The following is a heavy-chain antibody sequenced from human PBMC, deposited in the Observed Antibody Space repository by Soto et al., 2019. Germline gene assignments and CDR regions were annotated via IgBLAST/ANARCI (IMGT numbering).Heavy chain of an antibody. CDR2: ISYDGSNK. CDR3: ASPVGIQLWSSDYYYYGMDV. CDR1: GFTFSSYA. D-gene: IGHD5-18*01. J-gene: IGHJ6*02. Sequence: QVQLVESGGGVVQPGRSLRLSCAASGFTFSSYAMHWVRQAPGKGLEWVAVISYDGSNKYYADSVKGRFTISRDNSKNTLYLQMNSLRAEDTAVYYCASPVGIQLWSSDYYYYGMDVWGQGTTVTVSS. V-gene: IGHV3-30-3*01.